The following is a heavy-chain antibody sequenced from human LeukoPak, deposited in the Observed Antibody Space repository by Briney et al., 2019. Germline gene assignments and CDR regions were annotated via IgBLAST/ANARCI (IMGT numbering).Heavy chain of an antibody. CDR3: ATGQDYYDSSGSPHTFDY. CDR1: GGSFSGYY. V-gene: IGHV4-39*01. CDR2: IYYSGST. J-gene: IGHJ4*02. Sequence: PSETLSLTCAVYGGSFSGYYWGWLRQPPGKGLEWIGSIYYSGSTYYNPSLKSRVTISVDTSKNQFSLKLSSVTAADTAVYYCATGQDYYDSSGSPHTFDYWGQGTLVTVSS. D-gene: IGHD3-22*01.